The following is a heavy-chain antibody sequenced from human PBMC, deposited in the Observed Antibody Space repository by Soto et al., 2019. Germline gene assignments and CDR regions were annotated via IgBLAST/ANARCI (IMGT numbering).Heavy chain of an antibody. CDR2: IYWDDDK. J-gene: IGHJ4*02. CDR1: GCSISSYYW. V-gene: IGHV2-5*08. CDR3: ALRNMVRGVMFGCEY. Sequence: TLSLTCTVSGCSISSYYWSWIRQPPGKALEWLALIYWDDDKRYSPSLKSRLTITKDTSKNQVVLTMTNMDPVDTATYYCALRNMVRGVMFGCEYWGKGTLVTVS. D-gene: IGHD3-10*01.